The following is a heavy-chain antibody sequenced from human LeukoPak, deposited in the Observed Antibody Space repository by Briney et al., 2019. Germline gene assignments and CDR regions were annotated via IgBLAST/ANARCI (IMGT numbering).Heavy chain of an antibody. CDR3: ARDGEKYYDILTGGFDY. CDR1: GFTFSSYG. J-gene: IGHJ4*02. V-gene: IGHV3-33*01. Sequence: GGSLRLSCAASGFTFSSYGMHWVRQAPGKGLEWVAVIWYDGSNKYYADSVKGRFTISRDNSKNTPYLQMNSLRAEDTAVYYCARDGEKYYDILTGGFDYWGQGTLVTVSS. CDR2: IWYDGSNK. D-gene: IGHD3-9*01.